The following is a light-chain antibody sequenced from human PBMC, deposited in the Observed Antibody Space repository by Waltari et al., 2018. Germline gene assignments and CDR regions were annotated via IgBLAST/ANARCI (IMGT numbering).Light chain of an antibody. V-gene: IGLV2-18*02. CDR2: EVS. CDR3: AAWTDTSKIV. J-gene: IGLJ2*01. CDR1: TSDLVGYRR. Sequence: QSALTQPPSVSGPPGQSVTISCTGTTSDLVGYRRLSWYQQAPGTAPKLLIFEVSNRPSGVPDRFSGSKSGNTASLTISDLQAEDESHYYCAAWTDTSKIVFGGGTRVTVL.